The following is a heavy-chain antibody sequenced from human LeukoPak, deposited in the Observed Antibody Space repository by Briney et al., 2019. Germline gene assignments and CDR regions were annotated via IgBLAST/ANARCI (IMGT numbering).Heavy chain of an antibody. Sequence: GASVKVSCKASGGTFSSYAISWVRQAPGQGLEWMGGIIPIFGTANYAQKFQGRVTITADESTSTAYMELSSLRSEDTAVYYCARDQAAAGTSWLDPWGQGTLVTVSS. D-gene: IGHD6-13*01. J-gene: IGHJ5*02. V-gene: IGHV1-69*13. CDR1: GGTFSSYA. CDR3: ARDQAAAGTSWLDP. CDR2: IIPIFGTA.